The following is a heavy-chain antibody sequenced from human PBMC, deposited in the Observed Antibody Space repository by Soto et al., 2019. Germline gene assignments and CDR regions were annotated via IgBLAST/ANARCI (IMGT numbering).Heavy chain of an antibody. D-gene: IGHD2-2*01. Sequence: SETLSLTCAVYGGSFSGYYWSWIRQPPGKGLEWIGEINHSGSTNYNPSLKSRVTISVDTSKNQFSLKLSSVTAADTAVYYCARVAEPAATMYYFDYWGQGTLVTVSS. J-gene: IGHJ4*02. CDR3: ARVAEPAATMYYFDY. CDR1: GGSFSGYY. V-gene: IGHV4-34*01. CDR2: INHSGST.